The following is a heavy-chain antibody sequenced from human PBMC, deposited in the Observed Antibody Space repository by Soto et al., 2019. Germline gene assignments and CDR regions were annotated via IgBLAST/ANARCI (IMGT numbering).Heavy chain of an antibody. J-gene: IGHJ6*02. Sequence: RESLKISCKGSGYSFTSYWISWVRQMPGKGLEWMGRIDPSDSYTNYSPSFQGHVTISADKSISTAYLQWSSLKASDTAMYYCARLIAVAGTVHYYYGMDVWGQGTTVTVSS. D-gene: IGHD6-19*01. V-gene: IGHV5-10-1*01. CDR3: ARLIAVAGTVHYYYGMDV. CDR1: GYSFTSYW. CDR2: IDPSDSYT.